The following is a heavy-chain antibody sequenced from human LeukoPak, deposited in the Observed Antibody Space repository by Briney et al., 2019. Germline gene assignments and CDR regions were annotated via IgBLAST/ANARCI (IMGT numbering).Heavy chain of an antibody. D-gene: IGHD3-3*01. J-gene: IGHJ4*02. Sequence: GGSLRLSCAASGFTFSSYGIHWVRQAPGKGLEWVAVISYDGSNKYYADSVKGRFTISRDNSKNTLYLQMNSLRAEDTAVYYCAKGVYDFWSGYQVDYWGQGTLVTVSS. CDR1: GFTFSSYG. CDR2: ISYDGSNK. CDR3: AKGVYDFWSGYQVDY. V-gene: IGHV3-30*18.